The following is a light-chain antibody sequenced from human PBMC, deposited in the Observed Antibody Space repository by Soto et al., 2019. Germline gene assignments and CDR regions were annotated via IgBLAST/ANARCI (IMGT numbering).Light chain of an antibody. CDR1: QSVSNF. CDR3: QQYSNWPSWT. V-gene: IGKV3-15*01. J-gene: IGKJ1*01. Sequence: EKVMTQSPATLSMSPGERATLSCRASQSVSNFLAWYQQKPGQAPRLLIYGASTRATGVPARFSGSGSGTEFTLTISILQSEDFAVYYCQQYSNWPSWTFGQGTKVDIK. CDR2: GAS.